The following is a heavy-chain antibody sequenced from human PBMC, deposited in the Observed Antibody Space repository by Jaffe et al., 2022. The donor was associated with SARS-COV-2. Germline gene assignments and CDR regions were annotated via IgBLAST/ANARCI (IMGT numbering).Heavy chain of an antibody. Sequence: QVQLQQWGAGLLKPSETLSLTCAVYGGSFSGYYWSWIRQPPGKGLEWIGEINHSGSTNYNPSLKSRVTISVDTSKNQFSLRLSSVTAADTAVYYCARDYKKVVPALLGLGFSYYYHMDVWGKGTTVTVSS. CDR1: GGSFSGYY. CDR3: ARDYKKVVPALLGLGFSYYYHMDV. V-gene: IGHV4-34*01. D-gene: IGHD2-2*01. J-gene: IGHJ6*03. CDR2: INHSGST.